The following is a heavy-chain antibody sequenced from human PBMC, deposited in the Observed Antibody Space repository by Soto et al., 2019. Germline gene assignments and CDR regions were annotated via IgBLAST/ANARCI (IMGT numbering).Heavy chain of an antibody. CDR3: ARYSLAAAFDY. J-gene: IGHJ4*02. CDR2: IYHSGST. D-gene: IGHD6-13*01. V-gene: IGHV4-4*02. CDR1: GGSISSSNW. Sequence: QVQLQESGPGLVKPSGTLSLTCAVSGGSISSSNWWSWVRQPPGKGLEWIGEIYHSGSTNYNPSHKRRVTISVDKSKNQFSLKLSSVTDADTAVYYCARYSLAAAFDYWGQGTLVTVSS.